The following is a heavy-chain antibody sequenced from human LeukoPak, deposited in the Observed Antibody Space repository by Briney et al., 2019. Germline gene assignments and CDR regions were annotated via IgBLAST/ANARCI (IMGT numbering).Heavy chain of an antibody. D-gene: IGHD2-15*01. J-gene: IGHJ3*02. V-gene: IGHV1-18*01. Sequence: GASVKVSCKASGYTFTSYGISWVRQAPGQGLEWMGWISAYNGNTNYAQKLQGRVTMTTDTSTSTAYMELRSLRSDDTAVYYCARGAALGYCSGGSCYAFDIWGQGTMVTVSS. CDR3: ARGAALGYCSGGSCYAFDI. CDR1: GYTFTSYG. CDR2: ISAYNGNT.